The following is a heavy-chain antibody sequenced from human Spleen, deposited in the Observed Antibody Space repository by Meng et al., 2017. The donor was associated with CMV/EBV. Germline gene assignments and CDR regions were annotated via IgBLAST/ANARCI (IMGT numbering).Heavy chain of an antibody. CDR1: GGAISSSNL. V-gene: IGHV4-4*02. J-gene: IGHJ4*02. CDR3: SSFPPAGKQWLLPDY. CDR2: VYHSGRT. D-gene: IGHD6-19*01. Sequence: AQLQVPGPGLGMLAGTLALSLAVAGGAISSSNLWSWGRQPPGKGREWIGEVYHSGRTNSNPSLKSRVTISVDKSKNQFSLKLSSVTAADTAVYYCSSFPPAGKQWLLPDYWGQGTLVTVSS.